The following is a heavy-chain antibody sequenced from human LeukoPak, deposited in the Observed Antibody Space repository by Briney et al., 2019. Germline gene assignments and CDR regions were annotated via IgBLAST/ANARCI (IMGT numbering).Heavy chain of an antibody. V-gene: IGHV4-39*07. J-gene: IGHJ5*02. CDR1: GGSISSSSYY. CDR3: ARGRYCSSTSCYYWFDP. CDR2: IYYSGSI. D-gene: IGHD2-2*01. Sequence: SETLSLTCTVSGGSISSSSYYWGWIRQPPGTGLEWIGSIYYSGSIYYNPSLKSRVTISVDTSKNQFSLKLSSVTAADTAVYYCARGRYCSSTSCYYWFDPWGQGTLVTVSS.